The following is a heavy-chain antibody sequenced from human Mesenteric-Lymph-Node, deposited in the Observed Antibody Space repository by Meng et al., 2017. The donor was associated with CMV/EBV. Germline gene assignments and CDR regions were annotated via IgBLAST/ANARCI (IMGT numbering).Heavy chain of an antibody. V-gene: IGHV3-NL1*01. Sequence: GGSLRLSCAASGFTFSSYGMHWVRQAPGKGLEWVSGVSGAGSKTYYADSVKGRFSVSRDNSKNTLYLQMDSPRAEDTAVYYCARGGGDYTNGLDVWGQGTTVTVSS. J-gene: IGHJ6*02. D-gene: IGHD3-16*01. CDR3: ARGGGDYTNGLDV. CDR2: VSGAGSKT. CDR1: GFTFSSYG.